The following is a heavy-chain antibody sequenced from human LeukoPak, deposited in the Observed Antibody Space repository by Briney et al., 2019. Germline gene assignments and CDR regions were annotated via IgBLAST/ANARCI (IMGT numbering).Heavy chain of an antibody. CDR2: LSASGTT. J-gene: IGHJ3*02. V-gene: IGHV4-4*07. CDR1: GGSISNYF. Sequence: SETLSLTCSVSGGSISNYFWGWLRQPAGKGLEWVGRLSASGTTNYNPSLRSRVTIAVDTSNNQLSLRVSSVTAADTAVYYCARGSSGYCSAASCFRPEDAFGIWGQGTVDTVS. CDR3: ARGSSGYCSAASCFRPEDAFGI. D-gene: IGHD2-15*01.